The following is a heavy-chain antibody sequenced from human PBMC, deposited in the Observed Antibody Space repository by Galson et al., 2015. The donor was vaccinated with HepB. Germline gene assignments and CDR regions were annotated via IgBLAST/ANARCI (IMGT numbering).Heavy chain of an antibody. J-gene: IGHJ4*02. CDR1: GFTFSNAW. D-gene: IGHD3-10*01. Sequence: SLRLSCAASGFTFSNAWMAWVRQAPGQGLEWVGRTKSNSNGGTTDYAAPVKGRFAISRDDSQNTLYLQMNSLRSEDTAMYYCMTGIISDYGSGSSYGPDYWGQGTLVTVSS. CDR2: TKSNSNGGTT. V-gene: IGHV3-15*01. CDR3: MTGIISDYGSGSSYGPDY.